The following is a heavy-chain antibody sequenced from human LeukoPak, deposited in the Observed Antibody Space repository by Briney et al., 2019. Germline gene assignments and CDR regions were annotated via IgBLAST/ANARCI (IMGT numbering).Heavy chain of an antibody. CDR3: AKGSTFGDLNYFDS. D-gene: IGHD4-17*01. CDR2: ISGSAGST. Sequence: GGSLRLSCTASGFTFSNFGMSWVRQAPGKELEWVSTISGSAGSTHYADSVKGRFTISRDTSKNMLYLQMTSLRAEDTALYYCAKGSTFGDLNYFDSWGQGALVSVSS. J-gene: IGHJ4*02. CDR1: GFTFSNFG. V-gene: IGHV3-23*01.